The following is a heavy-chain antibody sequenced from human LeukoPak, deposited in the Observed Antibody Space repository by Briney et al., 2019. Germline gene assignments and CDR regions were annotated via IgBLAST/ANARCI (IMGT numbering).Heavy chain of an antibody. D-gene: IGHD1-7*01. CDR1: GFTFSSYS. V-gene: IGHV3-23*01. CDR3: AKFTGTTIYYGMDV. Sequence: GGSLRLSCAASGFTFSSYSMSWVRQAPGKGLEWLSGITGNGGSTYHAGSVKGRFTISRDNSKSTLYLQVNSLRAEDTAIYYCAKFTGTTIYYGMDVWGRGATVTVSS. CDR2: ITGNGGST. J-gene: IGHJ6*02.